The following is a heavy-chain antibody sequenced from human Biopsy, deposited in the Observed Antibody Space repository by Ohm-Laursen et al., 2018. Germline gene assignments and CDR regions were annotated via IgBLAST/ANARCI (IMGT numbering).Heavy chain of an antibody. CDR1: GGSFNGYF. V-gene: IGHV4-34*01. Sequence: GTLSLTCAVSGGSFNGYFWSWIRQPPGKGLEWIGDITQSGSTNYSPSLKSRVTISVDTAKKQFSLSLRSVTAADTAVYYCARVPLPGIGAAYQGRFLYGMDVWGQGTTVSVS. D-gene: IGHD6-13*01. J-gene: IGHJ6*02. CDR2: ITQSGST. CDR3: ARVPLPGIGAAYQGRFLYGMDV.